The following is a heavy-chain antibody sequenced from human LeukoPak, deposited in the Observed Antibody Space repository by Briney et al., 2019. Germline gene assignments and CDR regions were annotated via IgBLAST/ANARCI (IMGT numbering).Heavy chain of an antibody. Sequence: GGSLRLSCAVSEFPSNIYAMTWVRQAPGQGLEWVSAIDASGTDTYYTDSVKGRFTISRDNSKNTVYLQMDSPRAEDTAVYYCADYRKPQGLDYWGQGTLVTVSS. CDR3: ADYRKPQGLDY. V-gene: IGHV3-23*05. CDR1: EFPSNIYA. CDR2: IDASGTDT. J-gene: IGHJ4*02. D-gene: IGHD1-14*01.